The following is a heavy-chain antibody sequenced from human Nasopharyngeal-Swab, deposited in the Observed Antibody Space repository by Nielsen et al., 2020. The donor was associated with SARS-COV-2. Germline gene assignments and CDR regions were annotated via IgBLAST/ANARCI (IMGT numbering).Heavy chain of an antibody. D-gene: IGHD3-22*01. V-gene: IGHV3-21*01. CDR1: GFSFSTYN. J-gene: IGHJ4*02. CDR2: ISTTNGSM. CDR3: ARDPPLEDASGYSSYYFEY. Sequence: GVLKISCAASGFSFSTYNMNWVRQAPGKGLEWVSSISTTNGSMDYADSVRGRFTISRDNAKNTLYLQMDSLRPEDTAFYYCARDPPLEDASGYSSYYFEYWGQGTLVTVSS.